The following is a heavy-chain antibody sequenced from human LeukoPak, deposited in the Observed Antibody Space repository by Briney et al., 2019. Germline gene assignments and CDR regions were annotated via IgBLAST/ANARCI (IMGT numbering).Heavy chain of an antibody. D-gene: IGHD5-18*01. Sequence: ASETLSLTCTVSGGSISSYYWSWIRQPAGKGLEWIGRIYTSGSTNHNPSLKSRVTTSVDTSKNQFSLKLSSVTAADTAVYYCALGRYSYGYGYWGQGTLVTVSS. CDR3: ALGRYSYGYGY. CDR2: IYTSGST. CDR1: GGSISSYY. V-gene: IGHV4-4*07. J-gene: IGHJ4*02.